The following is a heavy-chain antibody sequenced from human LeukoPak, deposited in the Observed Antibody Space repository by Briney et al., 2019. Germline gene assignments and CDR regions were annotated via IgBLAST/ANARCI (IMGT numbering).Heavy chain of an antibody. V-gene: IGHV4-59*01. CDR1: GGSISGYY. CDR3: ARAAFTHCSSTSCVDSDAFDI. CDR2: IYYSGST. J-gene: IGHJ3*02. Sequence: PSETLSLTCTVSGGSISGYYWSWIRQPPGKGLEWIGYIYYSGSTNYNPSLKSRVTISVDTSKNQFSLKLSSVTAADTAVYYCARAAFTHCSSTSCVDSDAFDIWGQGTMVTVSS. D-gene: IGHD2-2*01.